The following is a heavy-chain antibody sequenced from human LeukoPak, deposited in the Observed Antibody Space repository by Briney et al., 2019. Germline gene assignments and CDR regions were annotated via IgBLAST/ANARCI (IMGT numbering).Heavy chain of an antibody. CDR3: ATFRGGTYLDY. Sequence: ASVKVSCKVSGDTLAELSIHWVRQAPGKGLEWMGGFDPEVGETIYAQKFQGRVTMTEDTSTDTANMELSSLYSDDTAVYYCATFRGGTYLDYWGQGTLVTVSS. CDR1: GDTLAELS. CDR2: FDPEVGET. V-gene: IGHV1-24*01. J-gene: IGHJ4*02. D-gene: IGHD3-10*01.